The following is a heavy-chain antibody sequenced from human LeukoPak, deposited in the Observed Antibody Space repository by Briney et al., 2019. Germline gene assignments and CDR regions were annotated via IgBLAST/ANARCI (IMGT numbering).Heavy chain of an antibody. V-gene: IGHV4-39*01. CDR1: GGSLSDYKFN. CDR3: SRHALYYYGTGVVLENYGMDV. Sequence: SQTLSLTCAVSGGSLSDYKFNWGWIRQSPGKGLQWGVSIYYSGTTYSNPSLPSRVTVYADTSHNNFSLWLDSVTAPDTAVYYCSRHALYYYGTGVVLENYGMDVWGQGTTVTVSS. J-gene: IGHJ6*02. D-gene: IGHD3-10*01. CDR2: IYYSGTT.